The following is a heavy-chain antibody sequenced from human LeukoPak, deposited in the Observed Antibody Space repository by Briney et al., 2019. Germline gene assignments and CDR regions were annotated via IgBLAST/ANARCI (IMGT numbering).Heavy chain of an antibody. Sequence: GGSLRLCCAASGFTFSTYAMHWVCQAPGKGLEWVAFIRYDGGNKYYADSVKGRFTISRDNSKNTLYLQMNSLRPEDTAVYYCANDGPRRDGYYDHSGQGTLVTVSS. CDR2: IRYDGGNK. V-gene: IGHV3-30*02. CDR3: ANDGPRRDGYYDH. CDR1: GFTFSTYA. D-gene: IGHD5-24*01. J-gene: IGHJ4*02.